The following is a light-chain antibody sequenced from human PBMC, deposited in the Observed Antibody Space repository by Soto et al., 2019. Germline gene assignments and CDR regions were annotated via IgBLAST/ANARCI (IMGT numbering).Light chain of an antibody. J-gene: IGLJ1*01. V-gene: IGLV2-14*01. Sequence: QSVLTQPASVSGSPGQSSTISCTGTSRDVGAYNFVSWYQHHPGRAPKLIIYEVTIRPSGVSNRFSGSKSGNTASLTISGLQAEDEAEYYCSSYTTSTPYVFGSGTNVTLL. CDR1: SRDVGAYNF. CDR2: EVT. CDR3: SSYTTSTPYV.